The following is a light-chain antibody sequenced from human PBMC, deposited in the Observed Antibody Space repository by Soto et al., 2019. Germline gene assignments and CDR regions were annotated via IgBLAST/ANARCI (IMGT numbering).Light chain of an antibody. Sequence: DIQMTQSPSTLSASVGDRVTITCRASQSISIWLAWYQQKPGKAPKILIYKASSLESGVPSRFTGSGSGTEFTLTITSLQPGDFATYYCQQTYTTPLTFGGGTKVDIK. CDR1: QSISIW. CDR3: QQTYTTPLT. J-gene: IGKJ4*01. CDR2: KAS. V-gene: IGKV1-5*03.